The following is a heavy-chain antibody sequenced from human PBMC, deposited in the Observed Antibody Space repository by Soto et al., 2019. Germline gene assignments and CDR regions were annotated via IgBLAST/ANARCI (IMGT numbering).Heavy chain of an antibody. V-gene: IGHV4-61*01. Sequence: ETLSLTCTVSGGSFKSGSYSWSWIRQPPGKGLEWIGYVYHTVRTSYNPSLKSRVSISMDTSKNQFSLNLDSVTAADTAVYFCARDFAYFDSWGQGTLVTVSS. CDR3: ARDFAYFDS. CDR1: GGSFKSGSYS. D-gene: IGHD3-3*01. J-gene: IGHJ4*02. CDR2: VYHTVRT.